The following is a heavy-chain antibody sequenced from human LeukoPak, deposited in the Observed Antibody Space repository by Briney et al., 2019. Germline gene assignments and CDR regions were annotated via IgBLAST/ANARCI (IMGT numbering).Heavy chain of an antibody. J-gene: IGHJ1*01. CDR3: ARGRCSGGSCYLGCFQH. CDR1: GGSFSGYY. CDR2: INHSGST. Sequence: SETLSLTCAVYGGSFSGYYWSWIRQPPGKGLEWIGEINHSGSTNYNPSLKSRVTISVDTSKNQFSLKLSSVTAADTAAYYCARGRCSGGSCYLGCFQHWGQGTLVTVSS. V-gene: IGHV4-34*01. D-gene: IGHD2-15*01.